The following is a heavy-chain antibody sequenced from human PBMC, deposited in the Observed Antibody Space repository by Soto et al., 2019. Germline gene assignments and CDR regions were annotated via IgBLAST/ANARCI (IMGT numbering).Heavy chain of an antibody. CDR3: AKSARGDGYKNAFDI. CDR1: GFTFSDYV. Sequence: GGSLRLSCAASGFTFSDYVMTWVRQAPGKGLEWVSAIGGTGGTTYYADSVKGRFTFSRDNSKNTLYLQMNSLRAEDTALYYCAKSARGDGYKNAFDIWGQGXMVTVSS. D-gene: IGHD5-12*01. V-gene: IGHV3-23*01. CDR2: IGGTGGTT. J-gene: IGHJ3*02.